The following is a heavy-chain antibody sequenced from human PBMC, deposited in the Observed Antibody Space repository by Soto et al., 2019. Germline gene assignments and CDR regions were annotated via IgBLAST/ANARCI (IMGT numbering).Heavy chain of an antibody. CDR2: IYYSGST. CDR3: ARENSGYDFYYYGMDV. CDR1: GGSISSYY. Sequence: PSETLSLTCTVSGGSISSYYWSWIRQPPGKGLEWIGYIYYSGSTNYNPSLKSRVTISVDTSKNQFSLKLSSVTAADTAVYYCARENSGYDFYYYGMDVWGQGTTVTVSS. J-gene: IGHJ6*02. V-gene: IGHV4-59*01. D-gene: IGHD5-12*01.